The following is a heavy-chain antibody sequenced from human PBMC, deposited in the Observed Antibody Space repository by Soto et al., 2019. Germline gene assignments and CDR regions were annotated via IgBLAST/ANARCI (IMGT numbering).Heavy chain of an antibody. V-gene: IGHV1-46*01. D-gene: IGHD2-2*03. CDR3: AREGNLGRWIQPLDS. J-gene: IGHJ4*02. Sequence: ASVKVSCKASGYTFTSYYMHWVRQAPGQGLEWMRIINPSGGSTSYAQKFQGRVTMTRDTSTSTVYMELSSLRSEDTAVYYCAREGNLGRWIQPLDSWGQGTLVTVSS. CDR2: INPSGGST. CDR1: GYTFTSYY.